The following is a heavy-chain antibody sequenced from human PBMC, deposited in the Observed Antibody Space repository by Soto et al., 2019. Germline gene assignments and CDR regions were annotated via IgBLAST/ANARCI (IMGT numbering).Heavy chain of an antibody. Sequence: ASVKVSCKASGYTFTSYDINWVRQATGQGLEWMGWMNPNSGNTGYAQKFQGRVTMTRNTSISTAYMELSSLRSEDTAVYYCARVMEVAVPYYFYYYMDVWGKGTTVTVSS. CDR3: ARVMEVAVPYYFYYYMDV. CDR1: GYTFTSYD. D-gene: IGHD6-19*01. V-gene: IGHV1-8*01. J-gene: IGHJ6*03. CDR2: MNPNSGNT.